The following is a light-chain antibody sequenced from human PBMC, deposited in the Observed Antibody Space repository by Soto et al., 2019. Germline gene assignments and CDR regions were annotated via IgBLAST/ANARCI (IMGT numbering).Light chain of an antibody. CDR1: SSNIGSNY. CDR3: AAWDDSLSAWV. J-gene: IGLJ3*02. Sequence: QSVLTQPTSASGTPGQRVTISCSGSSSNIGSNYVYWYQQLPGTAPKLLIYRNNQRPSGVPDRFSGSKSGTSASLGISGLRSEDEADYYCAAWDDSLSAWVFGGGTKLTVL. CDR2: RNN. V-gene: IGLV1-47*01.